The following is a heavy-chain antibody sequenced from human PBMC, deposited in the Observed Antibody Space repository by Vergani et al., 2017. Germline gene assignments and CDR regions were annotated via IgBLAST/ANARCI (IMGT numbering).Heavy chain of an antibody. J-gene: IGHJ4*02. CDR1: GFTFSSYG. D-gene: IGHD6-19*01. CDR3: AKDHGERQWLVDY. CDR2: ISYDGSNK. V-gene: IGHV3-30*18. Sequence: QVQLVESGGGVVQPGRSLRLSCAASGFTFSSYGMHWVRQAPGKGLEWVAVISYDGSNKYYADSVKGRFTISRDNSKNTLYLQMNSLRAEDTAVYYCAKDHGERQWLVDYWGQGTLVTVSS.